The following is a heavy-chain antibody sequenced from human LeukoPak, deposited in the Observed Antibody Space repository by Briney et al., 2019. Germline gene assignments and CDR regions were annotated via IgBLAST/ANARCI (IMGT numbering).Heavy chain of an antibody. J-gene: IGHJ4*02. D-gene: IGHD6-19*01. V-gene: IGHV4-39*01. Sequence: PSETLSLTCTVSGGSISSSSYYWGWIRQPPGKGLEWIGTIYYSGSLKSRVTISVDTSKNQFSLELSSVTAADTAVYYCARLMAVAGTYYFDYWGQGTLVTVSS. CDR2: IYYSG. CDR1: GGSISSSSYY. CDR3: ARLMAVAGTYYFDY.